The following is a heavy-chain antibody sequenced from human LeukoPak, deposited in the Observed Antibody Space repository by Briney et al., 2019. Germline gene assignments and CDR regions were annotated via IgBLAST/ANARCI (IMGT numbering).Heavy chain of an antibody. CDR2: ISGSGGST. V-gene: IGHV3-23*01. J-gene: IGHJ4*02. D-gene: IGHD6-13*01. Sequence: PGGSLRLSCAASGFTFSSYATSWVRQAPGKGLEWVSAISGSGGSTYYADSVKGRFTISRDNSKNTLYLQMNSLRAEDTAVYYCAKGTSGAAAGTSEFSYFDYWGQGTLVTVSS. CDR3: AKGTSGAAAGTSEFSYFDY. CDR1: GFTFSSYA.